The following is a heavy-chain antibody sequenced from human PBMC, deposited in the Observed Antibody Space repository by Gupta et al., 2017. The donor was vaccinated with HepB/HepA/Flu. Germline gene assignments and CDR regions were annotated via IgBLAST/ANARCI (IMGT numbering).Heavy chain of an antibody. CDR1: GFTFSSYG. V-gene: IGHV3-30*18. D-gene: IGHD4-17*01. CDR2: ISYDGSNK. CDR3: AKVSGGDYFSYYFDY. J-gene: IGHJ4*02. Sequence: QVQLVESGGGVVQPGRSLRFSCAASGFTFSSYGMHWVRQAPGKGLEWVAVISYDGSNKYYADSVKGRFTISRDNSKNTLYLQMNSLRAEDTAVYYCAKVSGGDYFSYYFDYWGQGTLVTVSS.